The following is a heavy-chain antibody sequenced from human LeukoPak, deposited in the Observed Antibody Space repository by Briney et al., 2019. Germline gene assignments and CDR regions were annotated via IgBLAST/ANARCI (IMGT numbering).Heavy chain of an antibody. D-gene: IGHD3-3*01. CDR3: ARGRGSGWHRYFDL. CDR2: MNPNSGNT. V-gene: IGHV1-8*01. J-gene: IGHJ2*01. CDR1: GYTFTSYD. Sequence: ASVKVSCKASGYTFTSYDINWVRQATRQGLEWMGWMNPNSGNTGYAQKFQGRVTMTRNTSISTAYMELSSLRSEDTAVYYCARGRGSGWHRYFDLWGRGTLVTVSS.